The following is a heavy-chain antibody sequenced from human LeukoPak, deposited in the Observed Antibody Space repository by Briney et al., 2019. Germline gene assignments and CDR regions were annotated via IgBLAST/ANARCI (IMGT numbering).Heavy chain of an antibody. J-gene: IGHJ3*02. D-gene: IGHD3-10*01. CDR2: IYYSGST. CDR1: GGSISSSSYY. CDR3: ARFGLDYYGSGSYYDDAFDI. Sequence: PSETLSLTCTVSGGSISSSSYYWGGIRQPPGKGVEWIGSIYYSGSTHHNPALKSRVTIYVDTTKNLFSLKMSSVTAANTAVYYCARFGLDYYGSGSYYDDAFDIWGQGTMVTVSS. V-gene: IGHV4-39*01.